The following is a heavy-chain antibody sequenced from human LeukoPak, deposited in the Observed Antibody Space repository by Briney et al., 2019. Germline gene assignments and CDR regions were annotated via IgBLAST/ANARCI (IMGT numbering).Heavy chain of an antibody. CDR3: ARDLTHYDTEGLNRVWYFDL. CDR2: IIPIFGTA. J-gene: IGHJ2*01. Sequence: SVKVSCKASGGTFSSYAISWVRQAPGQGLEWMGRIIPIFGTANYAQKFQGRVTITTDESTSTAYMELSSLRSEDTAVYYCARDLTHYDTEGLNRVWYFDLWGRGTLVTVSS. CDR1: GGTFSSYA. D-gene: IGHD3-22*01. V-gene: IGHV1-69*05.